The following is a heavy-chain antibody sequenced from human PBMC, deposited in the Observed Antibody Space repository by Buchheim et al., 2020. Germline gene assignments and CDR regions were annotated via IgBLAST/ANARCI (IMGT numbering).Heavy chain of an antibody. J-gene: IGHJ4*02. CDR1: GYTFTGYY. CDR2: INPNSGGT. D-gene: IGHD3-16*01. Sequence: QVQLVQSGAEVKKPGASVKVSCKASGYTFTGYYMHWVRQAPGQGLEWMGRINPNSGGTNYAQKFQGRVTMTRDTSISKAYMELSRLRSDDTAVYYCARDYDYIWGSSISSLGYWGQGTL. CDR3: ARDYDYIWGSSISSLGY. V-gene: IGHV1-2*06.